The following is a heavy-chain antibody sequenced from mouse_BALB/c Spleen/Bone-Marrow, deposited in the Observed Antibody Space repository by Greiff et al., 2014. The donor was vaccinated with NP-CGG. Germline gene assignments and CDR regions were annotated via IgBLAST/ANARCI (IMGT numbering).Heavy chain of an antibody. CDR2: INPSTDYT. J-gene: IGHJ3*01. V-gene: IGHV1-7*01. CDR3: ARRKFGNHGFAY. CDR1: GYTFTSYW. Sequence: VKLQESGAELAKPGASVKMSCKASGYTFTSYWMHWVKQRPGQGLEWIGYINPSTDYTEYNQKFKDKATLTADKSSSTAYMQLSSLTSEDSAIYYCARRKFGNHGFAYWGQGTLVTVSA. D-gene: IGHD2-10*02.